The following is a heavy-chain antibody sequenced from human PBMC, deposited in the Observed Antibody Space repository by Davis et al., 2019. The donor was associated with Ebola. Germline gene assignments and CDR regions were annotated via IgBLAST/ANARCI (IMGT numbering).Heavy chain of an antibody. CDR2: IRGRSYGGTT. Sequence: GSLRLSCTASGFTFGNYAMSWFRQAPGKGLEWVSFIRGRSYGGTTEYAASVKGRFTISRDDSKSIAYLQMNSLKTEDTAVYYCTRGVIGYGDSRGTGFDPWGQGTLVTVSS. V-gene: IGHV3-49*03. CDR1: GFTFGNYA. CDR3: TRGVIGYGDSRGTGFDP. J-gene: IGHJ5*02. D-gene: IGHD1-1*01.